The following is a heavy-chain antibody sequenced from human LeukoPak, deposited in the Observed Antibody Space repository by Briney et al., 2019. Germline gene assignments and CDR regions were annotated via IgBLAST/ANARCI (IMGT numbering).Heavy chain of an antibody. CDR2: IKQDGSEK. J-gene: IGHJ4*02. Sequence: GGSLRLSCAASGFTFSSYWMSWVRQAPGKGLEWVANIKQDGSEKYYVDSVKGRFTISRDNAKNSLYLQMNSLRAEDTAVYYCASWANLQWFGELLPYWGQGTLVTVSS. D-gene: IGHD3-10*01. CDR1: GFTFSSYW. V-gene: IGHV3-7*01. CDR3: ASWANLQWFGELLPY.